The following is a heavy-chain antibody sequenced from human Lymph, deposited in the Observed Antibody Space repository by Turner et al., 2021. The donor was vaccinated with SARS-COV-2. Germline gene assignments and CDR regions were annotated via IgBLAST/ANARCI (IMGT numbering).Heavy chain of an antibody. Sequence: VQLVETGGGLIQPGGSLRLSCAASGFTVSSNYMSWVRQAPGKGLEWVSVIYIGGTTYYDDSVKGRFTISRDNSKNTLYLQMNSLRAEDTAVYYCARDLGPLAFDIWGQGTMVTVSS. V-gene: IGHV3-53*02. CDR1: GFTVSSNY. CDR2: IYIGGTT. J-gene: IGHJ3*02. CDR3: ARDLGPLAFDI.